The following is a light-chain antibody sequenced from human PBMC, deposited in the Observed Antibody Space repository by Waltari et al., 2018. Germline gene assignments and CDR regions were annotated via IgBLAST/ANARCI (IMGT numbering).Light chain of an antibody. CDR2: DAS. J-gene: IGKJ1*01. V-gene: IGKV3-15*01. Sequence: ETVMTQSPATLSVYPGERATLSCRASQRIKNNLAWYQQKGGQAPRLLLFDASTRATGISARFSGSGYGTEFTLTISSLQSEDFAVYYCQQYKSYKTFGQGTRVEIK. CDR1: QRIKNN. CDR3: QQYKSYKT.